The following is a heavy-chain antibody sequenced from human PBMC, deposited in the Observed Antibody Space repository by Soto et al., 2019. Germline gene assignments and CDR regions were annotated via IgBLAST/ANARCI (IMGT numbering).Heavy chain of an antibody. CDR1: GFPFSSYA. J-gene: IGHJ4*02. CDR3: AKATYYYDSSGLPPSQVGGIFDY. D-gene: IGHD3-22*01. V-gene: IGHV3-23*01. CDR2: ISGSGGST. Sequence: GGSLSLSSTASGFPFSSYAMSWVRQAPGKGLEWVSAISGSGGSTYYADSVKGRFTISRDNSKNTLYLQMNSLRAEDTAVYYCAKATYYYDSSGLPPSQVGGIFDYWGQGTLVTVSS.